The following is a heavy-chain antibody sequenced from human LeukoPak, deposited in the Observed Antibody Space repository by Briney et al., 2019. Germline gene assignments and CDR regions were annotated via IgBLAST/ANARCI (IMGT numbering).Heavy chain of an antibody. D-gene: IGHD3-10*01. J-gene: IGHJ6*04. Sequence: QSGGSLRLSCAASGFNFSSRWMHWVRQAPGKGLVWVSRLRSSGNGTTYADSVKGRFTISRDNAKNTLFLQMNSLRIEDTAVYYCVRGREVRGRSMDVWGKGTTVIVSP. V-gene: IGHV3-74*03. CDR1: GFNFSSRW. CDR3: VRGREVRGRSMDV. CDR2: LRSSGNGT.